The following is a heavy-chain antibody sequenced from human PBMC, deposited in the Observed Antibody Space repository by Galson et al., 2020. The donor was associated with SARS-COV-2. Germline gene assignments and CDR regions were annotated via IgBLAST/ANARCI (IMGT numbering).Heavy chain of an antibody. Sequence: SGPTLVKPTQTLTLTCTFSGFSLSTSGMCVSWIRQPPGKALEWLALIDWDDDKYYSTSLKTRLTISKDTSKNQVVLTMTNMDPVDTATYYCARSRVAVAGTGAPLLYYYYGMDVWGQGTTVTVSS. V-gene: IGHV2-70*01. D-gene: IGHD6-19*01. CDR3: ARSRVAVAGTGAPLLYYYYGMDV. J-gene: IGHJ6*02. CDR2: IDWDDDK. CDR1: GFSLSTSGMC.